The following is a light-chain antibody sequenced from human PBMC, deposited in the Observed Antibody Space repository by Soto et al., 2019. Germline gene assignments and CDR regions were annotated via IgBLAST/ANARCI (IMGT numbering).Light chain of an antibody. CDR1: SSDVGGYNY. Sequence: QSALTQPASVSGSPGQSITISCTGTSSDVGGYNYVSWYQQHPGKAPKLMIYDVSNRPSGVSNRFSGSKSGNTASLTISGLQAEDEADYYYSSYTSSSTSYVFGTGTKVTV. CDR3: SSYTSSSTSYV. J-gene: IGLJ1*01. CDR2: DVS. V-gene: IGLV2-14*01.